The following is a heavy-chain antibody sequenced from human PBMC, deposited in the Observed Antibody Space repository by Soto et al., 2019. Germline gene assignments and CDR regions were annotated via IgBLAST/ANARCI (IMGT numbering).Heavy chain of an antibody. CDR1: GYTFTSYG. CDR2: ISAYNGNT. D-gene: IGHD6-13*01. CDR3: ARDGPIAAAGHLDWFDP. Sequence: QVQLVQSGAEVKKPGASVKVSCKASGYTFTSYGISWVRQAPGQGLEWMGWISAYNGNTNYAQKLQGRVTKTTATSXSXXFMELRSLGSDDTAVDYCARDGPIAAAGHLDWFDPWGQGTLVTVSS. J-gene: IGHJ5*02. V-gene: IGHV1-18*01.